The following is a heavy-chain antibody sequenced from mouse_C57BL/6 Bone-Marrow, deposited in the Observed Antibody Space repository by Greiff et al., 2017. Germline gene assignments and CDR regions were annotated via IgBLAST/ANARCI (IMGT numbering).Heavy chain of an antibody. CDR1: GFTFSDYG. CDR2: ISSGRSTI. Sequence: EVKLVESGGGLVKPGGSLKLSCAASGFTFSDYGMHWVRQAPENGLDWVADISSGRSTIYYSDTVKGRFTISRDNAKNTLFLQMTSLRSEDTAMYYWASWVSYWGQGTLVTVSA. J-gene: IGHJ3*01. V-gene: IGHV5-17*01. CDR3: ASWVSY.